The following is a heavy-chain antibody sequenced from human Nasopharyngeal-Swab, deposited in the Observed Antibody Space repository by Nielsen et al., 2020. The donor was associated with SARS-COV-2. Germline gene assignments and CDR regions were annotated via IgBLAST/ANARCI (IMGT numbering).Heavy chain of an antibody. J-gene: IGHJ6*03. D-gene: IGHD3-3*01. Sequence: LSLTCAASGFTFSSYGMHWVRQAPGKGLEWVAVISYDGSNKYYADSVKGRFTISRDNSKNTLYLQMNSLRAEDTAVYYCAKDWKYYDFWSGYVVETNKRNYYYYYMDVWGKGTTVTVSS. CDR3: AKDWKYYDFWSGYVVETNKRNYYYYYMDV. V-gene: IGHV3-30*18. CDR1: GFTFSSYG. CDR2: ISYDGSNK.